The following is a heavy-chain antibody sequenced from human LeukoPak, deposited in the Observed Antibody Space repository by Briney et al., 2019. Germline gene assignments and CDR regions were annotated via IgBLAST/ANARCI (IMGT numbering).Heavy chain of an antibody. J-gene: IGHJ4*02. Sequence: GGSLRLSCVASGFTFSSYWMSWVRQVPGKGLEWVANIKQDGSEFYYVDSVKGRFTISRDNAKNSLYLQMNSLRAEDTAVYYCARIVVGIAVPNTFDYWGQGTLVTVSS. CDR1: GFTFSSYW. CDR2: IKQDGSEF. D-gene: IGHD6-19*01. V-gene: IGHV3-7*01. CDR3: ARIVVGIAVPNTFDY.